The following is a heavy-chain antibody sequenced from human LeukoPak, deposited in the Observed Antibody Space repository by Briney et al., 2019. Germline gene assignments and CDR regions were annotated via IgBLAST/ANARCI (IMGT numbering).Heavy chain of an antibody. Sequence: SETLSLTCTVSGGSISRYYWSWIRQPPGKGLEWIGYIYYSGSTNYNPSLKSRVTISVDTSKNQFSLKLSSVTAADTAVYYCARELTDYDILTGYYSGGYNWFDPWGQGTLVTVSS. CDR2: IYYSGST. J-gene: IGHJ5*02. CDR3: ARELTDYDILTGYYSGGYNWFDP. V-gene: IGHV4-59*01. CDR1: GGSISRYY. D-gene: IGHD3-9*01.